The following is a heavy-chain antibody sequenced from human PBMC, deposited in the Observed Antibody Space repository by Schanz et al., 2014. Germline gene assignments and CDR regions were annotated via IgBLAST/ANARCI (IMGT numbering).Heavy chain of an antibody. D-gene: IGHD1-1*01. CDR1: GFTFSSYA. J-gene: IGHJ4*02. CDR2: ISGSGGST. V-gene: IGHV3-23*01. CDR3: ARDRRNADLDY. Sequence: EVQLLESGGGLVQPGGSLRLSCAASGFTFSSYAMSWVRQAPGKGLEWVSAISGSGGSTYYADSVKGRFTISRDNSKNSLFLHMNSLRAEDTALYYCARDRRNADLDYWGQGTLVTVSS.